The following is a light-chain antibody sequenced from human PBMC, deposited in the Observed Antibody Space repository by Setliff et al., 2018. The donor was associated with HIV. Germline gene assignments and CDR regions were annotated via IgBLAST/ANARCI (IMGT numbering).Light chain of an antibody. CDR1: NIGSKS. Sequence: SYELTQPPSVSVAPGKTARITCGGNNIGSKSVHWHQQKPGQAPVLVIYYDSDRPSGIPERFSDSNSGNTATLTISRVEAGDEADYYCQVWDSSSDHYVFGTGTKATV. CDR2: YDS. CDR3: QVWDSSSDHYV. V-gene: IGLV3-21*04. J-gene: IGLJ1*01.